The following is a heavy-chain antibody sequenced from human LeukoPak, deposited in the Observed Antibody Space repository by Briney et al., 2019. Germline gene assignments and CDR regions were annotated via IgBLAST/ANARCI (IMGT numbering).Heavy chain of an antibody. CDR2: IGPTGFDR. CDR3: ATETNGRHYDY. D-gene: IGHD1-14*01. Sequence: GGSLRLSCTPSGLTFSTSGFNWVRQAPGKGLEWVASIGPTGFDRYHADSIKGRFTISRDNANNFLYLQMYSLRAEDTAVYYCATETNGRHYDYWGQGTLLTVSS. J-gene: IGHJ4*02. V-gene: IGHV3-21*06. CDR1: GLTFSTSG.